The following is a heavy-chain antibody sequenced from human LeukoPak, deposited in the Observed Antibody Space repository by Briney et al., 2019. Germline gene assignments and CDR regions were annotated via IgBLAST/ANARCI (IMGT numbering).Heavy chain of an antibody. V-gene: IGHV4-59*01. CDR1: HGSISSFY. CDR3: ARDLGYSSSCGNFDY. D-gene: IGHD6-6*01. J-gene: IGHJ4*02. Sequence: PSETLSLTCTVSHGSISSFYWSWIRQPPGKGLEWIGYISYSGSTKYNPSLKSRVTISVDTSKSQFTLKLSSITAADTAVYYCARDLGYSSSCGNFDYWGQGTLVTVSS. CDR2: ISYSGST.